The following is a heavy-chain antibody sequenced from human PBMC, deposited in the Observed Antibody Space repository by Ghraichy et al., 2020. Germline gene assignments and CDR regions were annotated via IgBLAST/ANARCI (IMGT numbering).Heavy chain of an antibody. Sequence: GESLRLSCSASGFTFSNYAMYWVRQAPGKGLKYVSAISSNGDSTNYADSVKGRFSISRDRFSISRDNSKNTLYLQMSSLRVEDTAVYYCVKGRGYSYGYDSFDYWGQGTLVTVSS. V-gene: IGHV3-64D*06. D-gene: IGHD5-18*01. CDR1: GFTFSNYA. CDR2: ISSNGDST. CDR3: VKGRGYSYGYDSFDY. J-gene: IGHJ4*02.